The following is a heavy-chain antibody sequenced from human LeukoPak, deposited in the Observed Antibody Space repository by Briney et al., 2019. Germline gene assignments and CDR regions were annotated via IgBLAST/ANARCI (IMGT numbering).Heavy chain of an antibody. Sequence: QSGGSLRLSCAASGFTFSSYGMYWVRQAPGKGLEWVAFIRYDGSNKYYADSVKGRFTISRDNSKNTLYLQMNSLRAEDTAVYYCAKESDFWSGTAMDVWGKGTTVTVSS. CDR2: IRYDGSNK. J-gene: IGHJ6*03. V-gene: IGHV3-30*02. CDR3: AKESDFWSGTAMDV. CDR1: GFTFSSYG. D-gene: IGHD3-3*01.